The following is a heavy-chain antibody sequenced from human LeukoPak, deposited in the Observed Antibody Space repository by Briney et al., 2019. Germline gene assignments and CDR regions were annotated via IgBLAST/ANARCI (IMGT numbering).Heavy chain of an antibody. CDR2: ISGSGGST. CDR3: AGNGGGIAAAIDY. J-gene: IGHJ4*02. D-gene: IGHD6-13*01. V-gene: IGHV3-23*01. CDR1: GFTFSSYA. Sequence: GGSLRLSCAASGFTFSSYAMSWVRQAPGKGLEWVSAISGSGGSTYYAGSVKGRFTISRDNSKNTLYLQMNSLRAEDTAVYYCAGNGGGIAAAIDYWGQGTLVTVSS.